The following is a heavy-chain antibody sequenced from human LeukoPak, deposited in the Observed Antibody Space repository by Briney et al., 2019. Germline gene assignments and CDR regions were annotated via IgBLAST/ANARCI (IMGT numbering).Heavy chain of an antibody. CDR1: GFTFGDYA. J-gene: IGHJ3*02. CDR2: IRSKTYGGTT. V-gene: IGHV3-49*04. D-gene: IGHD3-10*01. Sequence: GGSLRLSCTTSGFTFGDYAMSWVRQAPGKGLDWVGFIRSKTYGGTTEYAASVKGKFTISRDNSKNTLYLQMNSLRAEDTAVYCCAKGRGAFDIWGQGTMVTVSS. CDR3: AKGRGAFDI.